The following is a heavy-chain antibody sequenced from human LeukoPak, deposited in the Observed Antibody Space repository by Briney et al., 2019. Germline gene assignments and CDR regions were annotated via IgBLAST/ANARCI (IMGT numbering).Heavy chain of an antibody. J-gene: IGHJ4*02. D-gene: IGHD2-15*01. Sequence: GESLTISCTGSGYSFTNYWIGWVRQMPGKGLEWMGIIYPGDSDTRYSPSFQGQVTLSADKSISTAYLQWSSLKASDTAMYYCALNPRGYCSGGRCYIGYWGQGTLVTVSS. CDR3: ALNPRGYCSGGRCYIGY. CDR1: GYSFTNYW. CDR2: IYPGDSDT. V-gene: IGHV5-51*03.